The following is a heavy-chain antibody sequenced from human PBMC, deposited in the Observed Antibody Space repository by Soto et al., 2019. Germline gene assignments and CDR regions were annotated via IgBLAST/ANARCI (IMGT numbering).Heavy chain of an antibody. Sequence: GGSLRLSCAASRFTFSSYAMSWARHAPGKGLEWVSAISGSGGSTYYADSVKGRLTISRDNSKNTLYLQMNSLRAEDTAVYYCAKGSGWSANYFDYWGQGTLVTVSS. D-gene: IGHD6-19*01. CDR1: RFTFSSYA. J-gene: IGHJ4*02. CDR3: AKGSGWSANYFDY. CDR2: ISGSGGST. V-gene: IGHV3-23*01.